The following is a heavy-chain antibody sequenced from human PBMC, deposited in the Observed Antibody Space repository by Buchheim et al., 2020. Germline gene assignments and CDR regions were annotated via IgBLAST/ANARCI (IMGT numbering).Heavy chain of an antibody. J-gene: IGHJ4*02. CDR2: ISYDGSNK. V-gene: IGHV3-30-3*01. CDR1: GFTFSSYA. D-gene: IGHD6-13*01. CDR3: ARGEAYSRAFDY. Sequence: QVQLVESGGGVVQPGRSLRLSCAASGFTFSSYAMHWVRQAPGKGLEWVAVISYDGSNKYYADSVKGRLTISRDNSKNTLYLQMNSLRAEDTAVYYCARGEAYSRAFDYWGQGTL.